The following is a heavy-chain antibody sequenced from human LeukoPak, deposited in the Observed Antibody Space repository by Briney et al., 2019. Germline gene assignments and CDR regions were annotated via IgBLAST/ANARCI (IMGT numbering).Heavy chain of an antibody. D-gene: IGHD3-9*01. CDR2: ISSSSSYI. CDR3: ARLEVAYDILTGYYGSFYMDV. J-gene: IGHJ6*03. CDR1: GFTFSSYS. V-gene: IGHV3-21*01. Sequence: PGGSLRLSCAASGFTFSSYSMNWVRQAPGKGLEWVPSISSSSSYIYYADSVKGRFTISRDNAKNSLYLQMNSLRAEDTAVYYCARLEVAYDILTGYYGSFYMDVWGKGTTVTVSS.